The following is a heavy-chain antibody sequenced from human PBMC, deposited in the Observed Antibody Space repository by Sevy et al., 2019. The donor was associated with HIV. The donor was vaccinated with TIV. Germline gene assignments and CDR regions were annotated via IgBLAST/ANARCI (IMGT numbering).Heavy chain of an antibody. Sequence: ASVKVSCKASGYTFTGYYMHWVRQAPGQGLEWMGRINPNSGGTNYAQKFQGRVTMTRDTSISTDYMELSWLISDDRAVYYCARNLDYYGSGSYPLNFDYWGQGTLVTVSS. D-gene: IGHD3-10*01. CDR2: INPNSGGT. V-gene: IGHV1-2*06. J-gene: IGHJ4*02. CDR3: ARNLDYYGSGSYPLNFDY. CDR1: GYTFTGYY.